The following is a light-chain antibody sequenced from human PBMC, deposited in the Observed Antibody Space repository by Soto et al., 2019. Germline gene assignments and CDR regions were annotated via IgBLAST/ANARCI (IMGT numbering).Light chain of an antibody. CDR2: GAS. V-gene: IGKV3-20*01. Sequence: EIVLTQSPGTLSLSPGESATLSCRASQSVSTSYLAWYQQRPGQAPRLLIYGASNWATGFPDGFSGSGSGTDFTLTISRLEPEEFGVYYSHQHVTPPYAFGQGTKLEIQ. CDR1: QSVSTSY. CDR3: HQHVTPPYA. J-gene: IGKJ2*01.